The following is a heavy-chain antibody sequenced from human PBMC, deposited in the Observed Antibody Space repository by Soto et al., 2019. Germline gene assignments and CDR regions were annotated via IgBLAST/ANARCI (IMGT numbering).Heavy chain of an antibody. D-gene: IGHD2-2*01. J-gene: IGHJ5*02. CDR3: GRDLTSNANCIDP. CDR1: GDYIHIGGYY. Sequence: SETLSLTCSVSGDYIHIGGYYWTWIRQRPGKGLEWMGYIYYTGKTYYNPSLESRLTMSVDRSKNQFSLRLTSVTAADTAVYFCGRDLTSNANCIDPWGQGTLVTVSS. V-gene: IGHV4-30-4*01. CDR2: IYYTGKT.